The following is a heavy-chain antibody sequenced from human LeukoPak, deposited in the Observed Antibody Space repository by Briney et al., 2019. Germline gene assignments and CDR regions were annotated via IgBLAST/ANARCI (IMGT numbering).Heavy chain of an antibody. Sequence: PGGSLRLYCAASGFTFSGSAMHWVRQASGKGLEWVGRIRSKANSYATAYAASVKGRFTISRDDSKNTAYLQMNSLKTEDTAVYYCTSLAYGSGSYYVAGYYWGQGTLVTVSS. CDR3: TSLAYGSGSYYVAGYY. V-gene: IGHV3-73*01. CDR2: IRSKANSYAT. J-gene: IGHJ4*02. CDR1: GFTFSGSA. D-gene: IGHD3-10*01.